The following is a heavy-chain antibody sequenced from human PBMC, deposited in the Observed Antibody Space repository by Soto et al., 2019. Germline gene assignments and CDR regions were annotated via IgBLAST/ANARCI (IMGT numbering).Heavy chain of an antibody. V-gene: IGHV3-48*01. CDR3: ARYFYDSSGYYHFDY. D-gene: IGHD3-22*01. CDR1: GFTFSSYS. CDR2: ISSSSSTI. J-gene: IGHJ4*02. Sequence: GGSLRLSCAASGFTFSSYSMNWVRQAPGKGLEWVSYISSSSSTIYYANSVKGRFTISRDNAKNSLYLQMNSLRAEDTAVYYCARYFYDSSGYYHFDYWGQGTLVTVSS.